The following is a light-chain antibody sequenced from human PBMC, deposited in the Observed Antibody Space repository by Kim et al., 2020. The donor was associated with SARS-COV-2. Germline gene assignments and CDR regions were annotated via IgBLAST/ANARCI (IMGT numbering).Light chain of an antibody. CDR1: QSVSSKS. J-gene: IGKJ2*01. V-gene: IGKV3-20*01. Sequence: SLSPGERATLSCKASQSVSSKSLAWYQHKVGQPPRLLIYGVSTRDTGVPGRFSGSGSGTDFTLVISRLESEDFAMYYCQKYGNSYTFGQGTKLEI. CDR3: QKYGNSYT. CDR2: GVS.